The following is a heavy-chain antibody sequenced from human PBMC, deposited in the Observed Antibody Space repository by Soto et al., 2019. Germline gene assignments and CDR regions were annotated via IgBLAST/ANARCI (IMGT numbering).Heavy chain of an antibody. CDR3: ASVFPPYSYESSGYYFFDY. D-gene: IGHD3-22*01. J-gene: IGHJ4*02. CDR1: GGSVSRGDYY. Sequence: QVQLQESGPGLVKPSQTLSLTCTVSGGSVSRGDYYWSWIRQPPGKGLEWIAYMSHIGSTNYNPSLKSRLTTSVDTSKNQFSLNLTSVTAADTAVYYCASVFPPYSYESSGYYFFDYWGQGTLVTVSS. V-gene: IGHV4-30-4*01. CDR2: MSHIGST.